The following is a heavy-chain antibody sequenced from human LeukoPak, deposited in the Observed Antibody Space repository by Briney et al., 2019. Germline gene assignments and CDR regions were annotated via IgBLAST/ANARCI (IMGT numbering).Heavy chain of an antibody. V-gene: IGHV3-66*02. CDR2: IYSGGYT. CDR3: ARDKREECSGTSCYGDAFDV. Sequence: GGSLRLSCAASGFTVSSNYMNWVRQAPGKGLEWVSVIYSGGYTKYADSVKGRFTVSRDNSKNTVYLQLNSLRTDDTAVYYCARDKREECSGTSCYGDAFDVWGQGTVVTVSS. J-gene: IGHJ3*01. D-gene: IGHD2-2*01. CDR1: GFTVSSNY.